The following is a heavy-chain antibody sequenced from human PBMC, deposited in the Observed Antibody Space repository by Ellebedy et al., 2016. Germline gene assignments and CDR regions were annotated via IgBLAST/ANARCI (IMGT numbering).Heavy chain of an antibody. Sequence: GGSLRLXXAASGFTFSSYSMNWVRQAPGKGLEWVSYISSSSSTIYYADSVKGRFTISRDNAKNSLYLQMNSLRAEDTAVYYCAKGKVATITGEFDYWGQGTLVTVSS. CDR2: ISSSSSTI. CDR1: GFTFSSYS. D-gene: IGHD5-12*01. CDR3: AKGKVATITGEFDY. J-gene: IGHJ4*02. V-gene: IGHV3-48*04.